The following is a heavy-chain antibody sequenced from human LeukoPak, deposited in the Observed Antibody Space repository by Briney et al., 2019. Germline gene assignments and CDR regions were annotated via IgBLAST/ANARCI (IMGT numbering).Heavy chain of an antibody. CDR2: ISGIGGST. CDR3: AKGKGHVLLWFGELLYSDY. V-gene: IGHV3-23*01. CDR1: GFTFSSNG. D-gene: IGHD3-10*01. Sequence: KSGGSLRLSCAASGFTFSSNGMSWVRQAPGKGLEWVSAISGIGGSTYYADSVKGRFTISRDNSKNTLYLQMNSLRAEDTAVYYCAKGKGHVLLWFGELLYSDYWGQGTLVTVSS. J-gene: IGHJ4*02.